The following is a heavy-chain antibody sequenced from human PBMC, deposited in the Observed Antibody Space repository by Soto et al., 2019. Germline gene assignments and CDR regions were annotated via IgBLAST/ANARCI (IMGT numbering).Heavy chain of an antibody. CDR2: ISGSGSST. CDR1: GFTFTDYA. D-gene: IGHD6-6*01. V-gene: IGHV3-23*01. J-gene: IGHJ4*02. CDR3: AKASSTISPDY. Sequence: EVQLLESGGGLVQPGGSLRLSCAASGFTFTDYATTWVRQAPGKGLEWVSSISGSGSSTFYAGSVKGRFTISRDNSRNTVSQQMNSLRAEDTAVYYCAKASSTISPDYWGQGTLVTVSS.